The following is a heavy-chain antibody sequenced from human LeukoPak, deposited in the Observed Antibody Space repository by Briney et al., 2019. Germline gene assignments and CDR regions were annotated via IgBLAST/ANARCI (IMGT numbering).Heavy chain of an antibody. CDR3: ARGPLSRWELLSEYFQH. V-gene: IGHV3-74*01. CDR1: GFTFSSYW. CDR2: INSDGSST. D-gene: IGHD1-26*01. Sequence: GGSLRLSCAASGFTFSSYWMHWVRQAPGKGLVWVSRINSDGSSTSYADSVKGRFTISRDNAKNTLYLQMNSLRAEDTALYYCARGPLSRWELLSEYFQHWGQGTLVTVSS. J-gene: IGHJ1*01.